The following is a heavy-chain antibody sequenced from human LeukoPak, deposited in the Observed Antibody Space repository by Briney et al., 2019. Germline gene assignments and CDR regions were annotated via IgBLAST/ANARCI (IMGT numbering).Heavy chain of an antibody. CDR2: TSYDGTIN. CDR3: ARTYYSGSGSYYPHNYFDY. J-gene: IGHJ4*02. D-gene: IGHD3-10*01. CDR1: GFTFSSYA. Sequence: GGSLRLSCEATGFTFSSYAMRWARQAPGKGLEWVGITSYDGTINYYVDSVKGRFTISRDNSKNTVYLQMNSLRVEDTAVYYCARTYYSGSGSYYPHNYFDYWGQGTLVVVSS. V-gene: IGHV3-30-3*01.